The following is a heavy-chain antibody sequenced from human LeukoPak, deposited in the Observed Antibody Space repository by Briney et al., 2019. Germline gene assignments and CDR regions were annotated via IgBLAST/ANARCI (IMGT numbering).Heavy chain of an antibody. V-gene: IGHV3-23*01. CDR1: GFTFSSYA. CDR2: ISGSGGST. D-gene: IGHD6-6*01. CDR3: AKDGIAARPSGDAFDI. Sequence: SGGSLRLSCAASGFTFSSYAMSWVRQAPGKGLEWVSAISGSGGSTYYADSVKGRFTISRDNSKNTLYLQMNSLRAEDTAVYYCAKDGIAARPSGDAFDIWGQGTMVTVSS. J-gene: IGHJ3*02.